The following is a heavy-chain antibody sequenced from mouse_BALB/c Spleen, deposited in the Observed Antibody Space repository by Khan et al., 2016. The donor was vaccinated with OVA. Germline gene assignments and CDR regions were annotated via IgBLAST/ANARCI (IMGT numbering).Heavy chain of an antibody. CDR3: ARHLTGSFAY. Sequence: EVELVESGGDLVKPRGSLKLSCAASGFTFSSYSMSWVRQTPDKRLEWVATISSGADYTYYPDSVKGRFTISRDNAKNTLYLQMSSLKSEDTAMYYCARHLTGSFAYWGQGTLVTVSA. CDR2: ISSGADYT. J-gene: IGHJ3*01. D-gene: IGHD4-1*01. CDR1: GFTFSSYS. V-gene: IGHV5-6*01.